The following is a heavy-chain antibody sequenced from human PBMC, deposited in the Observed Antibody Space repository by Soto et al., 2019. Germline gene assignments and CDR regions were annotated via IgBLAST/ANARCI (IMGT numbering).Heavy chain of an antibody. J-gene: IGHJ3*02. D-gene: IGHD4-17*01. CDR1: GGTFSSYA. Sequence: QVQLVQSGAEVQKPGSSVKVSCKASGGTFSSYAISWVRQAPGQGLEWMGGIIPIFGTANYAQKFQGRVTITADESTSTAYMELSSLRSEDTAVYYCAALATVTTFGAFDIWGQGTMVTVSS. V-gene: IGHV1-69*01. CDR2: IIPIFGTA. CDR3: AALATVTTFGAFDI.